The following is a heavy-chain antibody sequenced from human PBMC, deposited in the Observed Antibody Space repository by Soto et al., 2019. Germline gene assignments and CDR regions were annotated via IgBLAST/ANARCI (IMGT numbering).Heavy chain of an antibody. CDR3: ARGLRVYCSSTICYGRSYYYYGMHV. Sequence: SETLSLTCAVYGGSFSGYYWSWIRQPPGKGLEWIGEINHSGSTNYNPSLKSRVTISVDTSKNQFSLKLSSVTAADTAVYYCARGLRVYCSSTICYGRSYYYYGMHVWGQGIMVTGSS. V-gene: IGHV4-34*01. CDR1: GGSFSGYY. J-gene: IGHJ6*02. CDR2: INHSGST. D-gene: IGHD2-2*01.